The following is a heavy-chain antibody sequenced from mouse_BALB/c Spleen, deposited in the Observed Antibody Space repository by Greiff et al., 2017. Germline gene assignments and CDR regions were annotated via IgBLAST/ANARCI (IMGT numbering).Heavy chain of an antibody. Sequence: QVQLQQSGAELVRPGTSVKVSCKASGYAFTNYLIEWVKQRPGQGLEWIGVINPGSGGTNYNEKFKGKATLTADKSSSTAYMQLSSLTSDDSAVYFCARDYGPWFAYWGQGTLVTVSA. J-gene: IGHJ3*01. D-gene: IGHD1-1*01. CDR2: INPGSGGT. CDR1: GYAFTNYL. V-gene: IGHV1-54*03. CDR3: ARDYGPWFAY.